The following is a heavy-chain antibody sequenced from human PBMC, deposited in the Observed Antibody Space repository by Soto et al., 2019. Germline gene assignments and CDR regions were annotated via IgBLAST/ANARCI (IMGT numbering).Heavy chain of an antibody. CDR1: GGSFSGYY. CDR3: ARGQILRRFYYYYMDV. V-gene: IGHV4-34*01. Sequence: ETLSLTCAVYGGSFSGYYWSWIRQPPGKGLEWIGEINHSGSTNYNPSLKSRVTISVDTSKNQFSLKLSSVTAADTAVYYCARGQILRRFYYYYMDVWGKGTTVTVSS. J-gene: IGHJ6*03. D-gene: IGHD3-3*01. CDR2: INHSGST.